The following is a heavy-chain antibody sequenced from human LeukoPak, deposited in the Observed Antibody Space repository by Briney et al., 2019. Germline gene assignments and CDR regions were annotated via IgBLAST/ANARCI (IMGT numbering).Heavy chain of an antibody. CDR1: GFTFSSYS. J-gene: IGHJ6*03. CDR3: ARDRADYGSGSPAYYYYYMDV. Sequence: PGGSLRLSCAASGFTFSSYSMNWVRQPPGKGLEWIGEINHSGSTNYNPSLKSRVTISVDTSKNQFSLKLSSVTAADTAVYYCARDRADYGSGSPAYYYYYMDVWGKGTTVTVSS. CDR2: INHSGST. V-gene: IGHV4-34*01. D-gene: IGHD3-10*01.